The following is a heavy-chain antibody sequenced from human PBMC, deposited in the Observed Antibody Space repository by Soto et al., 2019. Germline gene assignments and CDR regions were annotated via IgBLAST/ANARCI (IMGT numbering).Heavy chain of an antibody. CDR3: ARDYPMVRGVITNYGMDV. CDR1: GGTFSSYA. J-gene: IGHJ6*02. V-gene: IGHV1-69*13. D-gene: IGHD3-10*01. CDR2: IIPIFGTA. Sequence: SVKVSCKASGGTFSSYAISWVRQAPGQGLEWMGGIIPIFGTANYAQKFQGRVTITADESTSTAYMELSSLRSEDTAVYYCARDYPMVRGVITNYGMDVWGQASTVTVSS.